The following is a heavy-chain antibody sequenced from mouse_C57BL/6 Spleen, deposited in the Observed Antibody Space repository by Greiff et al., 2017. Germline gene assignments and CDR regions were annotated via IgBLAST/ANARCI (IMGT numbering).Heavy chain of an antibody. D-gene: IGHD1-1*01. V-gene: IGHV1-4*01. CDR2: INPSSGYT. J-gene: IGHJ2*01. Sequence: VQLQESGAELARPGASVKMSCKASGYTFTSYTLHWVKQRPGQGLEWIGYINPSSGYTKYNQKFKDKATLPADKSSSTAYMQLSRLTSEDSAVYYCARGGTTVVRGYFDYGGQGTTLTVSS. CDR3: ARGGTTVVRGYFDY. CDR1: GYTFTSYT.